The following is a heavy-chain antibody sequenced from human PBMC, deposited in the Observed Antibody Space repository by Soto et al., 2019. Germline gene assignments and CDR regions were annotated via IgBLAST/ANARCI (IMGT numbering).Heavy chain of an antibody. CDR2: ISYDGNNK. CDR1: GFTFSSYA. D-gene: IGHD1-1*01. J-gene: IGHJ5*02. CDR3: ARGPSSSTYNFLDP. V-gene: IGHV3-30-3*01. Sequence: GGSLRLSCAASGFTFSSYAMHWVRQAPGKGLDWVAVISYDGNNKYYTDSAKGRFTISRDDSKNTLSLQMNSLRAEDTAVYYCARGPSSSTYNFLDPWGQGTLVTVSS.